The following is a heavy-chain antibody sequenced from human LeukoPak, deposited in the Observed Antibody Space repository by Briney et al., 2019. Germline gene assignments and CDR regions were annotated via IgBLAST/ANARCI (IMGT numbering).Heavy chain of an antibody. CDR2: IKKDGSEK. V-gene: IGHV3-7*01. Sequence: GGSLRLSCAASGFTFSSYWMSWVRQAPGKGLERVANIKKDGSEKYYVDSVKGRFTISRDNAKTSLYLQMNSLGAEDTAVYYCARHLSGVTGYTYGRGIDYWGQGTLVTVSS. J-gene: IGHJ4*02. D-gene: IGHD5-18*01. CDR3: ARHLSGVTGYTYGRGIDY. CDR1: GFTFSSYW.